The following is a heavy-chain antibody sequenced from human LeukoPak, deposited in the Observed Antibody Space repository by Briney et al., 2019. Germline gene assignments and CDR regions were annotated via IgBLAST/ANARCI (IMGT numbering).Heavy chain of an antibody. D-gene: IGHD6-19*01. CDR2: LDYVGST. J-gene: IGHJ4*02. CDR1: GGSISSDSYY. Sequence: SETLSLTCTVSGGSISSDSYYWGWIRQPPGKGLEWIGSLDYVGSTYYNPSLKSRVTISVDTSKNQFSLKLSSVTAADTAVYYCARNSGWYTGEYYFDYWGQGTLVTVSS. CDR3: ARNSGWYTGEYYFDY. V-gene: IGHV4-39*01.